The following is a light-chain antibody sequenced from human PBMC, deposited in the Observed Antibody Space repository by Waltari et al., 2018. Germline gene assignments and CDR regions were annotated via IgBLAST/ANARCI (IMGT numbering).Light chain of an antibody. J-gene: IGLJ3*02. CDR1: SSDVGTYNL. Sequence: QSALTQPASVSGSPGQSITLSCPGPSSDVGTYNLVPWYQQHPGKAPKLMIYEGSKRPSGVSNRFSGSKSGNTASLTISGLQAEDEADYYCWSYAGSSTCVFGRGTKLTVL. CDR3: WSYAGSSTCV. V-gene: IGLV2-23*01. CDR2: EGS.